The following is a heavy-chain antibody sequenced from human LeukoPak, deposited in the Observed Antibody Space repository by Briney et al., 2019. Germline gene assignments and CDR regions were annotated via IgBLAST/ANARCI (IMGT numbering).Heavy chain of an antibody. Sequence: GGSLRLSCAASGFTFSGSAMHWVRQASGKGLEWVGRIRSKANSYATAYDASVKGRFTISRDDSKRTAYLQMNSLKTEDTAVYYCTSLRYSGSYSHFDYWGQGTLVTVSS. V-gene: IGHV3-73*01. CDR1: GFTFSGSA. D-gene: IGHD1-26*01. J-gene: IGHJ4*02. CDR3: TSLRYSGSYSHFDY. CDR2: IRSKANSYAT.